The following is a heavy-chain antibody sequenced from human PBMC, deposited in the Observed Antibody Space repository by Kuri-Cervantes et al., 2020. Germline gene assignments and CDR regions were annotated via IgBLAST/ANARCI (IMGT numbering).Heavy chain of an antibody. D-gene: IGHD3-3*01. J-gene: IGHJ4*02. CDR3: ARSIVTYYDFWSGYSRGSRGLDY. Sequence: GGALRLSCAASGFTFRSYGMHWVRQAPGKGLEGVAVIWYDGSNKYYADSVKGRFTISRDNSKNTLYLQMNSLRAEDTAVYYCARSIVTYYDFWSGYSRGSRGLDYWGQGTLVTVSS. CDR1: GFTFRSYG. CDR2: IWYDGSNK. V-gene: IGHV3-33*01.